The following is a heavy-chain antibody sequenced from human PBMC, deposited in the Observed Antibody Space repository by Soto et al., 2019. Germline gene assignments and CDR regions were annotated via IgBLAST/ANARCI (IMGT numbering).Heavy chain of an antibody. J-gene: IGHJ4*02. CDR3: ARARRITMVRGALPHQYYFDC. CDR1: GGSISSGGYS. V-gene: IGHV4-30-2*01. CDR2: IHHSGST. D-gene: IGHD3-10*01. Sequence: QLQLQESGSGLVKPSQTLSLTCAVSGGSISSGGYSWSWLRQPPGKGLEWMGYIHHSGSTYYNPSHKRRVTISVDRLMNQFSMRLSAATAAYSAVYYCARARRITMVRGALPHQYYFDCWGQGTLVTVSS.